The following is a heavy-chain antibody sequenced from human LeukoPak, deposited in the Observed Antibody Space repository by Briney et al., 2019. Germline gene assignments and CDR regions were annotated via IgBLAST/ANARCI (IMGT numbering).Heavy chain of an antibody. CDR1: GFTFSSYW. D-gene: IGHD6-13*01. V-gene: IGHV3-74*01. CDR3: AKDKRLGGSSWYSFSH. Sequence: AGGSLRLSCAASGFTFSSYWMHWVRQAPGKGLVWVSRINSDGSSTSYADSVKGRFTISRDNAKNSLYLQMNSLRAEDMALYYCAKDKRLGGSSWYSFSHWGQGTLVTVSS. CDR2: INSDGSST. J-gene: IGHJ4*02.